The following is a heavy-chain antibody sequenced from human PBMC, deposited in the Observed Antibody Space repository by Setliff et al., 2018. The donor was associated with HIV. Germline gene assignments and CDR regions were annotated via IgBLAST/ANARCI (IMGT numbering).Heavy chain of an antibody. V-gene: IGHV6-1*01. CDR3: ARASKYGVRYYFDY. CDR1: GDSVSSDTAA. D-gene: IGHD4-17*01. Sequence: SQTLSLTCAISGDSVSSDTAAWNWIRQSPSRGIEWLGRTYYRSKWYNDYEPSGKSRICINPDTSKNQFSLQLNPVTPDDTAVYFCARASKYGVRYYFDYWGLGTLVTVSS. CDR2: TYYRSKWYN. J-gene: IGHJ4*02.